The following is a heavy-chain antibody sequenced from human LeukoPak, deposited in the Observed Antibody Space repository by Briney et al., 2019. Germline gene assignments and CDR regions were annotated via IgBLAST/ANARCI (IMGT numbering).Heavy chain of an antibody. CDR3: ARDVGGGGDY. J-gene: IGHJ4*02. CDR1: GFTFSSYA. D-gene: IGHD1-26*01. CDR2: ISYDGSNK. V-gene: IGHV3-30-3*01. Sequence: GGSLRLSCAASGFTFSSYAMHWVRQAPGKGLEWVAVISYDGSNKYYADSVKGRFTISRDNSKNTLYRQMNSLRGEDTAVYYCARDVGGGGDYWGQGTLVTVSS.